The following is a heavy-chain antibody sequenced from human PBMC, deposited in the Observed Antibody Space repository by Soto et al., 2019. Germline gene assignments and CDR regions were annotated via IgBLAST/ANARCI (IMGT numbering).Heavy chain of an antibody. CDR1: GFTFSSYW. V-gene: IGHV3-7*01. Sequence: GGSLRLSCAASGFTFSSYWMSWVRQAPGKGLEWVANIKQDGSEKYYVDSVKGRFTISRENAKNSLYLQMNSLRAEDTAVYYCARESDVVVPAAIGGADYYYYYYMDVWGKGTTVTVSS. CDR3: ARESDVVVPAAIGGADYYYYYYMDV. CDR2: IKQDGSEK. J-gene: IGHJ6*03. D-gene: IGHD2-2*01.